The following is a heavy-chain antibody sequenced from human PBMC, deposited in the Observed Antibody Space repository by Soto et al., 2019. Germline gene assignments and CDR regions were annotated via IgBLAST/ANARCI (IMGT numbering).Heavy chain of an antibody. CDR3: AKEAAGDDAFDI. CDR1: GFTFSSYA. D-gene: IGHD6-13*01. Sequence: GWSLRLSCAASGFTFSSYAMSWVRQAPGRGLEWVSAISGSGGSTYYADSVKGRFTISRDNSKNTLYLQMNSLRDEDTAVYYCAKEAAGDDAFDIWGQGTMVPVSS. V-gene: IGHV3-23*01. CDR2: ISGSGGST. J-gene: IGHJ3*02.